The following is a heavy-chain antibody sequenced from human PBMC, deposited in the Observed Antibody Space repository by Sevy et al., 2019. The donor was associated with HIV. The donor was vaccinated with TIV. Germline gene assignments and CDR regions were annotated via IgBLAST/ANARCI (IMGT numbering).Heavy chain of an antibody. Sequence: GGSLRLSCAASGFTFSSYAMSWVRQAPGKGLEWVSAISGSGGSTYYADSVKGRFTISRDNSKNTLYLQMNSLRAEDTAVYYCAKARPGYYGDPGGLVADYWGQGTLVTVSS. CDR1: GFTFSSYA. V-gene: IGHV3-23*01. J-gene: IGHJ4*02. D-gene: IGHD4-17*01. CDR2: ISGSGGST. CDR3: AKARPGYYGDPGGLVADY.